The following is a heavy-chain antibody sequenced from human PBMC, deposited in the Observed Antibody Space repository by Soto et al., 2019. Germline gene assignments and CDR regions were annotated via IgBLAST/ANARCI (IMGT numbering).Heavy chain of an antibody. V-gene: IGHV1-69*12. J-gene: IGHJ6*02. D-gene: IGHD2-2*01. CDR2: IIPIFGTA. CDR1: GGTFSSYA. Sequence: QVQLVQSGAEVKKPGSSVKVSCKASGGTFSSYAISWVRQAPGQGLEWMGGIIPIFGTANYAQKFQGRVTITEAESTSTAYMELRRLNSQDTDVYYCARGGGEYPLLCPGRDVWGQGTTVTVS. CDR3: ARGGGEYPLLCPGRDV.